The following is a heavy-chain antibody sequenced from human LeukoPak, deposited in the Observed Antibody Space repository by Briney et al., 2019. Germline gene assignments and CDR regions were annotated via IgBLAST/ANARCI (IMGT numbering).Heavy chain of an antibody. CDR1: GYTFTSYY. D-gene: IGHD6-13*01. Sequence: ASVKVSCKASGYTFTSYYMHWVRQAPGQGLEWMGIINPSGGSTSYAQKFQGRVTMTRDTSTSTVYMELSSLRSEDTVVYYCARDVREAAAGTNPLHYWGQGTLVTVSS. CDR2: INPSGGST. V-gene: IGHV1-46*01. J-gene: IGHJ4*02. CDR3: ARDVREAAAGTNPLHY.